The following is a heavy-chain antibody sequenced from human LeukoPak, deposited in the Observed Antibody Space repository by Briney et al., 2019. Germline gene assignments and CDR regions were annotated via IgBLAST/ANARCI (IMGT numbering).Heavy chain of an antibody. V-gene: IGHV3-74*01. Sequence: GGSLRLSCAASGFIFSNNWMHWVRQAPGKGLVWVSRIKGDGSSTNYADSVKGRFTITRDNAKNTVYLQMNSLTPEDTAMYYCASSLAALIWGQGTLVTVPS. CDR3: ASSLAALI. J-gene: IGHJ4*02. D-gene: IGHD6-25*01. CDR2: IKGDGSST. CDR1: GFIFSNNW.